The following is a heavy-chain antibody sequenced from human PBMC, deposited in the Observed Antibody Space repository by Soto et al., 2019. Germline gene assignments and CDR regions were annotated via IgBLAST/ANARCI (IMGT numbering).Heavy chain of an antibody. CDR3: ARANSGVFDY. Sequence: SETLSLTCAVSGGSISSSNWWSWVRQPPGKGLEWIGQIYHSGSTNYNPSLQSRVTISVDKSKNQFSLKLNSVTAPDTAVYYCARANSGVFDYWGQGTLVTVSS. J-gene: IGHJ4*02. V-gene: IGHV4-4*02. CDR2: IYHSGST. CDR1: GGSISSSNW. D-gene: IGHD6-19*01.